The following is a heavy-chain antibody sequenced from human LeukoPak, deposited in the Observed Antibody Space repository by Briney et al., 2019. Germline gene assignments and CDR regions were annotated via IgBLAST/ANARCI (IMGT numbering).Heavy chain of an antibody. CDR3: ARGRVLRYYYYYMDV. CDR2: INHSGST. V-gene: IGHV4-34*01. J-gene: IGHJ6*03. CDR1: GGSFSGYY. Sequence: PSETLSLTCAVYGGSFSGYYWSWIRQPPGKGLEWIGEINHSGSTNYNPSLKSRVTISVDTSKNQFSLKLSSVTAADTAVYYCARGRVLRYYYYYMDVWGKGTTVTISS.